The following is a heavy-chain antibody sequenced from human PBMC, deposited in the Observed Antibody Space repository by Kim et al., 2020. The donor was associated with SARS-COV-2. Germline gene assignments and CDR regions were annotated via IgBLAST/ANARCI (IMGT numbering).Heavy chain of an antibody. Sequence: RSYADSVKGRFTISRDDAKNTLYLQMNSLRAEDTAVYYCASEVSGSYESWGQGTLVTVSS. J-gene: IGHJ4*02. V-gene: IGHV3-74*01. CDR3: ASEVSGSYES. D-gene: IGHD1-26*01. CDR2: R.